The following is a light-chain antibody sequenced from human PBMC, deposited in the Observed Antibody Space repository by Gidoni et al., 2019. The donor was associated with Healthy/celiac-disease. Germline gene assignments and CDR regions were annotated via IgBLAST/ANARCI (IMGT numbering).Light chain of an antibody. CDR3: AAWADSMSGPVV. V-gene: IGLV1-47*02. Sequence: QPVRTEPPSASGSPGRRVTISFSGSSSNIGSNYVYWYQQLPGTAPNLLIYSNNQRPSGVPDPFSGSKSGTSASLALSGLRSEAEADYYCAAWADSMSGPVVFGGGTKLTVL. CDR1: SSNIGSNY. J-gene: IGLJ2*01. CDR2: SNN.